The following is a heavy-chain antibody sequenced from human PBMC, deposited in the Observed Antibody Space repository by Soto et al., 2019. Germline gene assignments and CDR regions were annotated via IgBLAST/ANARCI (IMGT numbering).Heavy chain of an antibody. V-gene: IGHV5-10-1*01. CDR1: GYRFTSYW. CDR3: ARTNYYYYGMDV. Sequence: GESLKISCEGSGYRFTSYWISWVRQMPGKGLEWMGRIDPSDSYTNYSPSFQGHVTISADKSISTAYLQWSSLKASDTAMYYCARTNYYYYGMDVWGQGTTVTVSS. CDR2: IDPSDSYT. J-gene: IGHJ6*02.